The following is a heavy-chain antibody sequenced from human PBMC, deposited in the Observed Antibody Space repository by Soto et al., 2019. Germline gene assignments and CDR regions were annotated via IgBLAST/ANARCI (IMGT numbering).Heavy chain of an antibody. CDR3: ARDTSRGEYDY. CDR1: GYTCTSYG. D-gene: IGHD3-10*01. V-gene: IGHV1-18*01. CDR2: INVYNGNT. J-gene: IGHJ4*02. Sequence: QVQLVQSGAEVKKPGASVKVSCKASGYTCTSYGLSWVRQAPGQGLEWMGWINVYNGNTNYAQKLQGRVTMTTNTSTSTAYLDLRSLRSDDTTVDFCARDTSRGEYDYWGQGTLVTVSS.